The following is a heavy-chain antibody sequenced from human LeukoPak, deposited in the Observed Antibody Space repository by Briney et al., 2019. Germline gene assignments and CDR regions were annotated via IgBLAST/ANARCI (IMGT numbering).Heavy chain of an antibody. J-gene: IGHJ6*03. CDR2: IYTSGNT. D-gene: IGHD6-13*01. CDR1: GGSISSYY. Sequence: SETLSLTCTVSGGSISSYYWSWIRQPAGKGLEWIGRIYTSGNTNYNPSLKSRVTMSLDTSKNQFSLKLHSATAADTAVYYCARSAVAGTVGYYYYYMDVWDKGTTVTVSS. CDR3: ARSAVAGTVGYYYYYMDV. V-gene: IGHV4-4*07.